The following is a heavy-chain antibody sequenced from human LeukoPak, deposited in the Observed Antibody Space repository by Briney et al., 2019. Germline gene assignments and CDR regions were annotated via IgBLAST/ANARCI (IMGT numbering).Heavy chain of an antibody. CDR3: ARDPDAYYDFWSGYYGYYYYYGMDV. J-gene: IGHJ6*02. V-gene: IGHV1-18*01. Sequence: ASVKVSCKASGYTFTSYGISWVRQDPGQGLEWMGWISAYNGNTNYAQKLEGRVTMTTDTSTSTAYMELRSLRSDDTAVYYCARDPDAYYDFWSGYYGYYYYYGMDVWGQGTTVTVSS. CDR2: ISAYNGNT. CDR1: GYTFTSYG. D-gene: IGHD3-3*01.